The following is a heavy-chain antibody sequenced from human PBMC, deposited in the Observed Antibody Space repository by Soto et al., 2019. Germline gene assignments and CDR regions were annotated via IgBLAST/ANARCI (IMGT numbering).Heavy chain of an antibody. D-gene: IGHD6-13*01. CDR2: IYYSGST. CDR1: GGSISSGGYY. V-gene: IGHV4-31*03. CDR3: ARGPIAAADDY. Sequence: SETLSLTCTVSGGSISSGGYYWSWIRQHPGKGLEWIGYIYYSGSTYYNPSLKSRVTISVDTSKNQFSLKLSSVTAADTAVYYCARGPIAAADDYWGQGTLVTVSS. J-gene: IGHJ4*02.